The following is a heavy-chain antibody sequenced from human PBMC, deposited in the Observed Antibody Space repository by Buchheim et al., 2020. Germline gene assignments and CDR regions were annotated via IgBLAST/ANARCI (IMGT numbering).Heavy chain of an antibody. CDR1: GYSFTSYW. Sequence: EVQLVQSGAEVKKPGESLKISCKGSGYSFTSYWIGWVRQMPGKGLEWMGIIYPGDSDTRYSPSFQGQVTISADKSISTAYLQWSSLKASDTAMYYCATHRNSSGWYVWGLGLDYYYGMDVWGQGTT. V-gene: IGHV5-51*01. CDR2: IYPGDSDT. J-gene: IGHJ6*02. CDR3: ATHRNSSGWYVWGLGLDYYYGMDV. D-gene: IGHD6-19*01.